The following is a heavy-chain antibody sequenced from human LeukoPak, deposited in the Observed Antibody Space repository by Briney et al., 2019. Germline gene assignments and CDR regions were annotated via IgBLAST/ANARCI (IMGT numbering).Heavy chain of an antibody. CDR3: ARAAPESVDTARKGYYFDY. CDR2: INHSGST. J-gene: IGHJ4*02. Sequence: PSETLSLTCAVYGGSFSGYYWSWIRQPPGKGLEWIGEINHSGSTNYNPSLKSRVTISVDTSKNQFSLKLSSVTAADTAVYYCARAAPESVDTARKGYYFDYWGQGTLVTVSS. D-gene: IGHD5-18*01. CDR1: GGSFSGYY. V-gene: IGHV4-34*01.